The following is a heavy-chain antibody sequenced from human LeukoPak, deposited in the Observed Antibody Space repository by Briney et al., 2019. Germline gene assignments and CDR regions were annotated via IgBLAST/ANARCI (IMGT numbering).Heavy chain of an antibody. V-gene: IGHV3-43*01. CDR1: GFTFDDYT. J-gene: IGHJ4*02. D-gene: IGHD1-26*01. CDR3: AREGGD. Sequence: PGGSLRLSCAASGFTFDDYTMHWVRQAPGKGLEWVSFISWDGGSTYYADSVKGRFTISRANSKNSLYLQMNSLRTEDTALYYRAREGGDWAQGTLVTVSS. CDR2: ISWDGGST.